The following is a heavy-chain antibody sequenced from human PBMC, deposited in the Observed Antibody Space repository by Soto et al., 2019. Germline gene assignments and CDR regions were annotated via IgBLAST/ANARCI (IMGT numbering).Heavy chain of an antibody. CDR3: ARRRGYSYGYGPPDY. CDR2: INHSGST. V-gene: IGHV4-34*01. CDR1: GGSFSGYY. J-gene: IGHJ4*02. D-gene: IGHD5-18*01. Sequence: LSLTCAVYGGSFSGYYWSWIRQPPGKGLEWIGEINHSGSTNYNPSLKSRVTISVDTSKNQFSLKLSSVTAADTAVYYCARRRGYSYGYGPPDYWGQGTLVTVSS.